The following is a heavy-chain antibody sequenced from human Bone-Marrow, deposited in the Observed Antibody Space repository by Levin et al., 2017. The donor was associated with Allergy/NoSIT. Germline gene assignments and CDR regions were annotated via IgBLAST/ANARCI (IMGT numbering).Heavy chain of an antibody. CDR3: ARVHFNWNGRYFDY. D-gene: IGHD1-20*01. Sequence: PSETLSLTCAISGASVSSNSAAWNWIRQSPSRGLEWLGRTYYRSKWYNDYAVSVKSRITINPDTSKNQFSLQLNSVTPEDTAVYYCARVHFNWNGRYFDYWGQGTLVTVSS. V-gene: IGHV6-1*01. CDR1: GASVSSNSAA. CDR2: TYYRSKWYN. J-gene: IGHJ4*02.